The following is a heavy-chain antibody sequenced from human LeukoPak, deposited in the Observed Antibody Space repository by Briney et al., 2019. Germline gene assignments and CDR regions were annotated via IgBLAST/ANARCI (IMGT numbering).Heavy chain of an antibody. CDR3: AKLWGSSSSDAFDI. CDR1: GFTFDDYA. Sequence: PGGSLRLSCAASGFTFDDYAMHWVRQAPGKGLEWVSGISWNSGSIGYADSVKGRFTISRDNAKNTLYLQMNSLRAEDTAVYYCAKLWGSSSSDAFDIWGQGTMVTVSS. CDR2: ISWNSGSI. V-gene: IGHV3-9*01. D-gene: IGHD6-13*01. J-gene: IGHJ3*02.